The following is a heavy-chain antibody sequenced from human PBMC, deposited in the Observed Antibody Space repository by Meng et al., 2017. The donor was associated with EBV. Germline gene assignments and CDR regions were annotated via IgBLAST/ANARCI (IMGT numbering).Heavy chain of an antibody. CDR1: GFTFSSYS. CDR2: ISSSSSYI. D-gene: IGHD4-17*01. V-gene: IGHV3-21*01. Sequence: EGQLVEAGGVLVKAGGSLRLSCAASGFTFSSYSMNWVRQAPGKGLEWVSSISSSSSYIYYADSVKGRFTISRDNAKNSLYLQMNSPRAEDTAVYYCARNRGNGDYYFDYWGQGTLVTVSS. CDR3: ARNRGNGDYYFDY. J-gene: IGHJ4*02.